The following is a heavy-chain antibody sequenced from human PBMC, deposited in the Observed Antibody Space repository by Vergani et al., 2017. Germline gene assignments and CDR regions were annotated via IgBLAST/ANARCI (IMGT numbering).Heavy chain of an antibody. Sequence: QVQLQESGPGLVKPSETLSLTCTVSGGSISSYYWSWIRQPTGKGLEWIGYIYYSGSTNYNPSLKSRVTISVDTSKNQFSLKLSSVTAADTAVYYCARDSCSDSSSWYSSYGAFDIWGQGTMVTVSS. CDR1: GGSISSYY. V-gene: IGHV4-59*01. D-gene: IGHD6-13*01. CDR2: IYYSGST. J-gene: IGHJ3*02. CDR3: ARDSCSDSSSWYSSYGAFDI.